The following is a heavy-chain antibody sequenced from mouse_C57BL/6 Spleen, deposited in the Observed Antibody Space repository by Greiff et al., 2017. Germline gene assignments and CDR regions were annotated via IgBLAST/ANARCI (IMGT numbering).Heavy chain of an antibody. V-gene: IGHV2-2*01. J-gene: IGHJ4*01. CDR3: ARNWDYGSRYGAMDY. CDR1: GFSLTSYG. CDR2: IWSGGST. D-gene: IGHD1-1*01. Sequence: QVQLQQSGPGLVQPSQSLSITCTVSGFSLTSYGVHWVRQSPGKGLEWLGVIWSGGSTDYNAAFISRLGISKDNSKSQVFFKMNSLQADDTAIYYCARNWDYGSRYGAMDYWGQGTSVTVSS.